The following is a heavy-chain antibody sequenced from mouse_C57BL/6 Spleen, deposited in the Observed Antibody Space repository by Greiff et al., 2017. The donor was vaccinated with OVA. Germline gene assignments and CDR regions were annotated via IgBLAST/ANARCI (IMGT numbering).Heavy chain of an antibody. CDR3: SRFSTGVAPQAMDY. CDR2: IYPRSGST. J-gene: IGHJ4*01. CDR1: GYTFTSYG. V-gene: IGHV1-81*01. Sequence: QVQLKQSGAELARPGASVKLSCKASGYTFTSYGISWVKQRTGQGLEWIGEIYPRSGSTYYNEKFKGKATLTAAKSSSTAYMELRILTSEDSAVYFCSRFSTGVAPQAMDYWGQGTSVTVSS. D-gene: IGHD1-1*01.